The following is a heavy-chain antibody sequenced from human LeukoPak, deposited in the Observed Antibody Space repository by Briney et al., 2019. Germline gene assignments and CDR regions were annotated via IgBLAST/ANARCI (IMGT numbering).Heavy chain of an antibody. CDR2: ISGSSSAI. J-gene: IGHJ6*03. V-gene: IGHV3-48*01. Sequence: GGSLRLSCAASGFTFSTYSMNWVRQAPGKGLEWVSYISGSSSAIYYADSVKGRFTISRDSAKNSLYLQMNSLRAEDTALHYCARQWPEYYMDVWGKGTTVTVSS. CDR3: ARQWPEYYMDV. CDR1: GFTFSTYS. D-gene: IGHD6-19*01.